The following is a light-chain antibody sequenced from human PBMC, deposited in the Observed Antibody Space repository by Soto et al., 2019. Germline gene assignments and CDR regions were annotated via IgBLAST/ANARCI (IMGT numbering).Light chain of an antibody. Sequence: DIQMTQSPSTLSTSVGDRVTITCRASQSISNWLAWYQQKPGKAPRLLIYNASTLESGVPSRFSGSGSGTDFTLTISSLQPDDFATYYCQQYRSYASSFGQGTKLEIK. J-gene: IGKJ2*03. CDR3: QQYRSYASS. V-gene: IGKV1-5*03. CDR1: QSISNW. CDR2: NAS.